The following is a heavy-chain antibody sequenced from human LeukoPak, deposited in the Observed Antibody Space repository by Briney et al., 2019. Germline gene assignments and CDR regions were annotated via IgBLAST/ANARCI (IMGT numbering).Heavy chain of an antibody. CDR2: LSSSGST. V-gene: IGHV4-39*01. CDR1: SASISSSIHY. CDR3: VRHVTGSSHDD. Sequence: SETLSLTCTVSSASISSSIHYWGWFRQPPGKGLEWIGTLSSSGSTYYNPSLKSRVTISVDTSKNQFSLRQSSVTAADTAVYYCVRHVTGSSHDDWGQGTLVTVSS. J-gene: IGHJ4*02. D-gene: IGHD1-26*01.